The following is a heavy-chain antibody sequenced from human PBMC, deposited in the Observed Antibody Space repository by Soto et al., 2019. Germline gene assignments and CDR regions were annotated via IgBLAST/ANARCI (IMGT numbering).Heavy chain of an antibody. V-gene: IGHV3-15*01. CDR3: TTDDPINRD. CDR1: GCTFSNAW. Sequence: EVQLVESGGGLVQAGESLRVSCAASGCTFSNAWMSWVRQAPGKGLEWVGRIKSKTNGGTTDYAAPVKGRFSISRDDSKNTLYLQMNSLKTEDTAVYYCTTDDPINRDWGQGTLVTVSS. J-gene: IGHJ4*02. CDR2: IKSKTNGGTT.